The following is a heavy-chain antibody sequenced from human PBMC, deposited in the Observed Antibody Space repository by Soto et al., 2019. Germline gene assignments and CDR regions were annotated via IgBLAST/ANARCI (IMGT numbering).Heavy chain of an antibody. CDR1: GYTFSDNA. D-gene: IGHD6-6*01. J-gene: IGHJ4*02. CDR3: ARRHSISGGFDY. Sequence: QVQLVQSGAEVKKPGASVKVSCKTSGYTFSDNAMHWVRQAPGQRLEWMGWINAGNGYPEYVQKYQGRVTFTKDTSASTAYMELSSLRSEDTALYYCARRHSISGGFDYWGQGTLVTVSS. V-gene: IGHV1-3*01. CDR2: INAGNGYP.